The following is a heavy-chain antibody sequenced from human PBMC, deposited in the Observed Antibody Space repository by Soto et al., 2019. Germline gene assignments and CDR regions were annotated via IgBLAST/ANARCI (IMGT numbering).Heavy chain of an antibody. V-gene: IGHV3-23*01. Sequence: DVKLLESGGGLARPGGSLRLSCAASGFTFSSYGMTWVRQAPGKGLEWVSAISGSGGSTFYADSLGGRFTISRDNSQNILFLEMKSLRAGDTAMYFCAKASAACGRECPGHWGQGAQVTVSS. CDR1: GFTFSSYG. CDR3: AKASAACGRECPGH. CDR2: ISGSGGST. J-gene: IGHJ4*02. D-gene: IGHD2-2*01.